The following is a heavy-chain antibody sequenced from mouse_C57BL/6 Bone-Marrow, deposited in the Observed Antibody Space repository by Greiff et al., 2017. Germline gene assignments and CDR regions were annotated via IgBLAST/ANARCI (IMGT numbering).Heavy chain of an antibody. J-gene: IGHJ4*01. Sequence: QVQLQQSGAELVRPGASVKLSCKASGYTFTDYYINWVKQRPGQGLEWIARIYPGSGNTYYNEKFKGKATLTAEKSSSTASMQLSSLTSEDSAVYFCARPYGSSYCYAMDYWGQGTSVTVSS. CDR1: GYTFTDYY. V-gene: IGHV1-76*01. CDR2: IYPGSGNT. CDR3: ARPYGSSYCYAMDY. D-gene: IGHD1-1*01.